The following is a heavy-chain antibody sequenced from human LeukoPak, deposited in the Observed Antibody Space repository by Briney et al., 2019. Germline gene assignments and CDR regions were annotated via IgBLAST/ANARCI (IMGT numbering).Heavy chain of an antibody. CDR2: IRNKASGGTT. CDR1: GFTFGDYS. CDR3: TRDRIMTDF. D-gene: IGHD2-15*01. Sequence: GGSLRLSCTASGFTFGDYSMTWFRQAPGKGLEWVSFIRNKASGGTTEHAASVRGRFATSRDDSKSIAYLQMNSLKTEDTALYYCTRDRIMTDFWGQGTLVTVSS. J-gene: IGHJ4*02. V-gene: IGHV3-49*03.